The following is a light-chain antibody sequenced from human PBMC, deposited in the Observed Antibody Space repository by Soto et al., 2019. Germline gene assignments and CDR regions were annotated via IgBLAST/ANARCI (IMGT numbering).Light chain of an antibody. J-gene: IGKJ2*01. CDR1: HSVSSSY. V-gene: IGKV3-20*01. CDR3: QQYGGSPPYT. Sequence: EIVLTQSPGTLSLSPGERATLSCRASHSVSSSYLAWYQQKPGQGPRLLIYGASSRATGIPDRFSGSGSGTDFTLTISRPEAEDFAVYYCQQYGGSPPYTFGQGTKLEIK. CDR2: GAS.